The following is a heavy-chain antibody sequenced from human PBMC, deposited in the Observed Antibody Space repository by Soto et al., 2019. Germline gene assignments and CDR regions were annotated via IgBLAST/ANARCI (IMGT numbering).Heavy chain of an antibody. CDR3: ARDAPGVAPY. CDR1: GGSINSGGSY. CDR2: INYRGST. V-gene: IGHV4-31*03. D-gene: IGHD2-15*01. J-gene: IGHJ4*02. Sequence: QVQLQESGPGLVRPSQTLSLICTVSGGSINSGGSYWNWIRQHPEKGLEWIGYINYRGSTFYNPSRKRRIIISVDTSKNQFALKLSSLTAADTAVYYCARDAPGVAPYWGQGTLVTVSS.